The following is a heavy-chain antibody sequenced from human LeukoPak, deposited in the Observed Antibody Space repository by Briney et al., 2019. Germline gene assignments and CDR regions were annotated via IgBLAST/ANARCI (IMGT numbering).Heavy chain of an antibody. V-gene: IGHV3-48*01. D-gene: IGHD2/OR15-2a*01. CDR1: GLTFSSYS. Sequence: GGSLRLSCAASGLTFSSYSMNWGRQAPGKGREWVSYISRSSSTIYYADSVKGRFHISRDNAKNSLYLQMHSPRAEDTVVYYWARQTLWVRHHGMDVWGQGTTVTVSS. J-gene: IGHJ6*02. CDR2: ISRSSSTI. CDR3: ARQTLWVRHHGMDV.